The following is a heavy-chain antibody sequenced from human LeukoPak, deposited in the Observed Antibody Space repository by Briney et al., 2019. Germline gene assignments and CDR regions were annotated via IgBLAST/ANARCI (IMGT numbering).Heavy chain of an antibody. CDR3: TRDSGLTGYDLLDY. CDR2: IKNDGSKK. D-gene: IGHD5-12*01. V-gene: IGHV3-7*01. CDR1: GFTFSSYC. Sequence: GGSLRLSCAASGFTFSSYCISWVRQAPGKGLEWVANIKNDGSKKYYVDSVKGRFTISRDNAENSLFLQMNSLRDEDTAIYYCTRDSGLTGYDLLDYWGQGTLVTVSS. J-gene: IGHJ4*02.